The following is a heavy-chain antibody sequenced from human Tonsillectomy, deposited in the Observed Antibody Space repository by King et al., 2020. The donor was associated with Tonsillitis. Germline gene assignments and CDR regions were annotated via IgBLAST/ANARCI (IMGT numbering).Heavy chain of an antibody. V-gene: IGHV1-69*09. CDR3: ARESYGSGSRYYYYNMDV. CDR1: GGTFSSYA. CDR2: IIPILGIA. Sequence: QLVQSGAEVKKPGSSVKVSCKASGGTFSSYAISWVRQAPGLGLEWMGRIIPILGIANYAQKFQGRVTNTADKSTSTAYMELSSLRSEDTAVYYCARESYGSGSRYYYYNMDVWGKGTTVTVSS. D-gene: IGHD3-10*01. J-gene: IGHJ6*03.